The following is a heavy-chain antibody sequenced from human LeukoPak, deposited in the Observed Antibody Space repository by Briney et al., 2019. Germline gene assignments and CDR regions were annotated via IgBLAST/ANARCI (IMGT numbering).Heavy chain of an antibody. CDR3: ATGERRLDY. D-gene: IGHD1-26*01. CDR2: IIPIFGTA. J-gene: IGHJ4*02. V-gene: IGHV1-69*05. Sequence: ASVKVSCKASGGTFSSYAISWVRQAPGQGLEWMGGIIPIFGTANYAQKFQGRVTITTDESTSATYMELSSLRSEDTAVYYCATGERRLDYWGQGTLVTVSS. CDR1: GGTFSSYA.